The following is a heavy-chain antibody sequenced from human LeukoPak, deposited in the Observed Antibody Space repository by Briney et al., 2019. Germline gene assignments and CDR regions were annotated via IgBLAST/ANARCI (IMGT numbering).Heavy chain of an antibody. Sequence: PSETLSLTCTVSGGSISSSSYYWGWIRQPPGKGLEWIGSIYYSGSTYYNPSLKSRVTISVDTSKNQFSLKLSSVTAADTAVYYCARLASSGSYWLYYYMDVWGKGTTVTISS. CDR2: IYYSGST. V-gene: IGHV4-39*01. CDR3: ARLASSGSYWLYYYMDV. CDR1: GGSISSSSYY. D-gene: IGHD3-10*01. J-gene: IGHJ6*03.